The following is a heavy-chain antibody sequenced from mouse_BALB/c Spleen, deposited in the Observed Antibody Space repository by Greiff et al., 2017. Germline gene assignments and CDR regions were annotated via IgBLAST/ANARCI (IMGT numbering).Heavy chain of an antibody. Sequence: QVQLKESGPGLVAPSQSLSITCTVSGFSLTSYGVHWVRQPPGKGLEWLGVIWAGGSTNYNSALMSRLSISKDNSKSQVFLKMNSLQTDDTAMYYCARDRDYGSSDWFAYWGQGTLVTVSA. V-gene: IGHV2-9*02. CDR3: ARDRDYGSSDWFAY. CDR1: GFSLTSYG. CDR2: IWAGGST. J-gene: IGHJ3*01. D-gene: IGHD1-1*01.